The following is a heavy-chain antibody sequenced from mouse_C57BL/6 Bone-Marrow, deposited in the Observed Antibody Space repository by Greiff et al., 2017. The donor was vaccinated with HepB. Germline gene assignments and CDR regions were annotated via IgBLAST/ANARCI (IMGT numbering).Heavy chain of an antibody. CDR3: ARRGSSYVRVWFAY. D-gene: IGHD1-1*01. Sequence: QLQQSGAELAKPGASVKLSCKASGYTFTSYWMHWVKQRPGQGLEWIGYINTSSGYTKYNQKFKEKATLTADKSSSTAYMQLSSQTYTDSAVYYCARRGSSYVRVWFAYWGQGTLVTVSA. J-gene: IGHJ3*01. V-gene: IGHV1-7*01. CDR2: INTSSGYT. CDR1: GYTFTSYW.